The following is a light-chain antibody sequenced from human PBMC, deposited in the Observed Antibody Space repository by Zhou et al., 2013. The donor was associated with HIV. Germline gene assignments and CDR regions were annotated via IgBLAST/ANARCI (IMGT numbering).Light chain of an antibody. CDR2: AAS. V-gene: IGKV1-27*01. J-gene: IGKJ1*01. CDR1: QGINNY. Sequence: DIQMTQSPSSLSASVGDRVTITCRASQGINNYLAWYQQRPGKGPKLLIYAASTLQSGVPSRFSGSGSGTGFILTITSLQPDDFATYYCQHYHSYPWSFGQGTKVELK. CDR3: QHYHSYPWS.